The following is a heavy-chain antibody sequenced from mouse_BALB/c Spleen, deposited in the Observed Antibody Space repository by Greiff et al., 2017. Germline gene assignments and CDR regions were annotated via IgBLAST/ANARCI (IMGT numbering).Heavy chain of an antibody. Sequence: EVKLVESGPGLVKPSQSLSLTCSVTGYSITSGYYWNWIRQFPGNKLEWMGYISYDGSNNYNPSLKNRISITRDTSKNQFFLKLNSVTTEDTATYYCARKGLLRYRFAYWGQGTLVTVSA. CDR2: ISYDGSN. D-gene: IGHD1-1*01. CDR1: GYSITSGYY. J-gene: IGHJ3*01. CDR3: ARKGLLRYRFAY. V-gene: IGHV3-6*02.